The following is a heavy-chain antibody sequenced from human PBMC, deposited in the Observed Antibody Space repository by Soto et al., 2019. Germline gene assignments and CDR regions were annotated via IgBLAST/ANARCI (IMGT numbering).Heavy chain of an antibody. CDR3: VRGGGGGLFDP. V-gene: IGHV3-11*06. CDR1: GFTFGDSY. J-gene: IGHJ5*02. Sequence: GGSLRLSCAGSGFTFGDSYMSWIRQAPGKGLEWLSYISPGSRYPAYADSVQGRFTISRDNAKRSLYLQMMSLTAEDTAIYYCVRGGGGGLFDPWGQGTMVTVSA. CDR2: ISPGSRYP. D-gene: IGHD2-15*01.